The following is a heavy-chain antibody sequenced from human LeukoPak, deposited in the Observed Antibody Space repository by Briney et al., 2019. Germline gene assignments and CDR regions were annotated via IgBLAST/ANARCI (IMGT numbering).Heavy chain of an antibody. CDR2: IYYSGST. V-gene: IGHV4-39*01. J-gene: IGHJ4*02. CDR1: GGSISSSSYY. D-gene: IGHD3-22*01. Sequence: KSSETLSLTCTVSGGSISSSSYYWGWIRQPPGKGLEWIGSIYYSGSTYYNPSLKSRVTISVDTSKNQFSLKLSSVTAADTAVYYCARHPFDSSGYYYKLDYWGQGTLVTVSS. CDR3: ARHPFDSSGYYYKLDY.